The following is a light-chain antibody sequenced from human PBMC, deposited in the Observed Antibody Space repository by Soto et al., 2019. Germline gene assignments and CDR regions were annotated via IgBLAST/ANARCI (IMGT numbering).Light chain of an antibody. CDR3: QQYSNWPRT. CDR2: AAS. J-gene: IGKJ1*01. CDR1: QSVSSN. V-gene: IGKV3-15*01. Sequence: EIVLTQSPATLSVSPGERATLSCRASQSVSSNLAWYQQKPGQAPRLLIYAASTGATGIPARFSGSGSGTEFTLTISSLQSEDFAVYFCQQYSNWPRTFGQGTKVEIK.